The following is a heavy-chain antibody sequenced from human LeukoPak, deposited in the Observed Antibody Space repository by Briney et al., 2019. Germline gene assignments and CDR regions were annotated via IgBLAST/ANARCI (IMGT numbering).Heavy chain of an antibody. CDR1: GGSISSYY. J-gene: IGHJ6*02. D-gene: IGHD5-18*01. V-gene: IGHV4-59*08. CDR3: ARHLGPQPHSYGQINCGMDV. CDR2: IYYSGST. Sequence: PSETLSLTCTVSGGSISSYYWSWIRQPPGKGLEWIGYIYYSGSTNYNPSLKSRVTISVDTSKNQFSLKLSSVTAADTAVYYCARHLGPQPHSYGQINCGMDVWGQGTTVTVSS.